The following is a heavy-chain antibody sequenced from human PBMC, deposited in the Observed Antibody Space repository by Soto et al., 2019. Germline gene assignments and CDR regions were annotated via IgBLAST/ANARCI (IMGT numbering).Heavy chain of an antibody. V-gene: IGHV5-51*01. J-gene: IGHJ4*02. D-gene: IGHD4-17*01. CDR2: IYPGDSDT. CDR1: GYSFTSYW. Sequence: PGESLKISCKGSGYSFTSYWIGWVRQMPGKGLEWMGIIYPGDSDTRYSPSFQGQVTISADKSISTAYLQWSSLKASDTAMYYCARHHLPYGDSPQTDFDYWGQGTLVTVSS. CDR3: ARHHLPYGDSPQTDFDY.